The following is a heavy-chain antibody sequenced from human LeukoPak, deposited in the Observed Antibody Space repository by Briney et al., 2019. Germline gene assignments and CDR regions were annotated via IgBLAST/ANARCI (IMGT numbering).Heavy chain of an antibody. V-gene: IGHV3-23*01. J-gene: IGHJ4*02. D-gene: IGHD3-3*01. Sequence: PGGSLRLSCVASGFTFSSHAMSWVRQAPGKGLEWVSTLGGRSRSTYYADSVKGRFTIFRDNSKNTLYLHMSSLRAEDTAIYYCERGARHDDLWSGYFFDYWGQGTLVTVSS. CDR1: GFTFSSHA. CDR2: LGGRSRST. CDR3: ERGARHDDLWSGYFFDY.